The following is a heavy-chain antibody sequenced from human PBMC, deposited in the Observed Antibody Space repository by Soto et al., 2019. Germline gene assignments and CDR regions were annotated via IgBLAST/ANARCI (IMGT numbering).Heavy chain of an antibody. CDR2: INHSGST. D-gene: IGHD2-2*01. Sequence: QVQLQQWGAGLLKPSETLSLTCAVYGGSFSGYYWSWIRQPPGKGLEWIGEINHSGSTNYNPSLKSRVTISVDTSNNTFSLKLSSVTAAGTAVYYCARGGDIVVVPAAWKFDPWGQGTLVTVSS. J-gene: IGHJ5*02. V-gene: IGHV4-34*01. CDR3: ARGGDIVVVPAAWKFDP. CDR1: GGSFSGYY.